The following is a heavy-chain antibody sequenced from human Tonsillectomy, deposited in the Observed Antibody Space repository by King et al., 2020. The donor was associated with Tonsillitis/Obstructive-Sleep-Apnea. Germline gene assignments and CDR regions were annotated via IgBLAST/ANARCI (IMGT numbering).Heavy chain of an antibody. D-gene: IGHD3-16*02. CDR2: SRAFNGNT. J-gene: IGHJ6*03. CDR3: ARDDPRLHWGELSFFGHYYYYMDV. V-gene: IGHV1-18*01. CDR1: VYTCTSHG. Sequence: QLVQSGAEVKKPGASVKVSCKASVYTCTSHGISLVRQAPGQGLEWMGWSRAFNGNTQYAQKMQARANMTTDTSTSTAYMELRSLRSDDTALDYCARDDPRLHWGELSFFGHYYYYMDVWGKGTTVTVSS.